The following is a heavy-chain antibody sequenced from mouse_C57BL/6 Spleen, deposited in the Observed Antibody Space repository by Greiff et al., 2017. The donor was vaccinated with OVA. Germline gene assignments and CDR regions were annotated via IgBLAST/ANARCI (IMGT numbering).Heavy chain of an antibody. CDR1: GFTFSDYG. J-gene: IGHJ4*01. D-gene: IGHD1-1*01. V-gene: IGHV5-17*01. Sequence: EVHLVESGGGLVKPGGSLKLSCAASGFTFSDYGMHWVRQAPEKGLEWVAYISSGSSTIYYADTVKGRFTISRDNAKNTLFLQMTSLRSEDTAMYYCARSTTVVAGDAMDYWGQGTSVTVSS. CDR3: ARSTTVVAGDAMDY. CDR2: ISSGSSTI.